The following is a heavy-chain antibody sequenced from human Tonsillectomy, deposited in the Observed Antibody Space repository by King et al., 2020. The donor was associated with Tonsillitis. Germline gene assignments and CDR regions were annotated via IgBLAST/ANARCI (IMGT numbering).Heavy chain of an antibody. V-gene: IGHV4-31*03. D-gene: IGHD2-2*01. J-gene: IGHJ4*02. Sequence: VQLQESGPGLVKPSQTLSLTCTVSGGSISSGGHYWSWIRQHPGKGLEWIGYIYYSGTTYYNPSLKSRVTMSVDTSKNQFSLKLSSVTAADTAVYYCAGTRSTNCCEFDYWGQGTLVTVSS. CDR3: AGTRSTNCCEFDY. CDR1: GGSISSGGHY. CDR2: IYYSGTT.